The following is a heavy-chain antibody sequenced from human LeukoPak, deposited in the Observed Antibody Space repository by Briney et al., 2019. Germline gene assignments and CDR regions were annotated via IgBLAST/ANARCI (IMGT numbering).Heavy chain of an antibody. Sequence: EASVKVSCKASGYTFTSYGISWVRQAPGQGLEWMGWISAYNGNTNYAQKLQGRVTMTTDTSTSTAYMELRSLRSDDTAVYYCARYDILTGYLGSYYWGQGTLVTVSS. V-gene: IGHV1-18*01. D-gene: IGHD3-9*01. CDR2: ISAYNGNT. CDR3: ARYDILTGYLGSYY. CDR1: GYTFTSYG. J-gene: IGHJ4*02.